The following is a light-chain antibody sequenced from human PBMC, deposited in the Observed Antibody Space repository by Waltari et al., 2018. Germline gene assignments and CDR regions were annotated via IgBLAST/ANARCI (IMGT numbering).Light chain of an antibody. CDR2: LGS. J-gene: IGKJ2*01. CDR3: MQILQPART. Sequence: ILMPQSPLSLPVTPGEPASISCRSSQSLLHSNGYNYLDWYLQKPGQSPQVLIYLGSNRASGVPDRFSGSGSGTDFTLNISRVEAEDVGVYYCMQILQPARTFGQGTRLEIK. CDR1: QSLLHSNGYNY. V-gene: IGKV2-28*01.